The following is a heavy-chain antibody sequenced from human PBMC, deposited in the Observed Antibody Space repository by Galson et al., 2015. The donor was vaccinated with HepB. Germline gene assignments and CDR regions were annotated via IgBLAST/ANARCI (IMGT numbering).Heavy chain of an antibody. D-gene: IGHD2-15*01. V-gene: IGHV3-23*01. Sequence: SLRLSCAASGFIFSNYVMSWVRQAPGKGLECISSINTSGGLTSYTDSVKGRFTISRDNSKNTLYLQMNSLRVEDTAVYFCAKRGWPGGDNWGQGTLVTVSS. CDR2: INTSGGLT. CDR1: GFIFSNYV. CDR3: AKRGWPGGDN. J-gene: IGHJ4*02.